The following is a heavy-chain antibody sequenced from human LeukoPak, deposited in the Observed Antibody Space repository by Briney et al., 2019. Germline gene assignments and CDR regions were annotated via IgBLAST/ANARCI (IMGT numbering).Heavy chain of an antibody. D-gene: IGHD6-19*01. CDR2: INHSGST. V-gene: IGHV4-34*01. Sequence: SETLSLTCAVYGGSFSGYYWSWIRQPPGKGLEWIGEINHSGSTNYNPSLKSRVTISVDTSKNQFSLKLSSVTAADTAVYYCARFSVFGAVAGNTACYFDYWGQGTLVTVSS. J-gene: IGHJ4*02. CDR1: GGSFSGYY. CDR3: ARFSVFGAVAGNTACYFDY.